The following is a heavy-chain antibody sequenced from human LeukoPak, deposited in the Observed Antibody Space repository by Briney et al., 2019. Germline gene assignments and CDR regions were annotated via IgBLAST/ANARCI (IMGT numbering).Heavy chain of an antibody. Sequence: ASVKVSCKVSGYTLTELSMHWVRQALGKGLEWMGGFDPEDGETIYAQKFQGRVTMTEDTSTDTAYMELSSLRSEDTAVYYCATHAGFGGHWFDPWGQGTLVTVSS. J-gene: IGHJ5*02. D-gene: IGHD3-10*01. V-gene: IGHV1-24*01. CDR2: FDPEDGET. CDR3: ATHAGFGGHWFDP. CDR1: GYTLTELS.